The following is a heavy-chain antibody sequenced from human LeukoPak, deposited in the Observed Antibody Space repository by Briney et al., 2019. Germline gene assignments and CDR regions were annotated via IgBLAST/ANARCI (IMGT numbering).Heavy chain of an antibody. CDR3: ARTHDTADAFDV. CDR1: GFTFSSYA. CDR2: ISYDGSNK. D-gene: IGHD5-18*01. J-gene: IGHJ3*01. Sequence: GGSLRLSCAASGFTFSSYAMHWVRQAPGKGLEWVAVISYDGSNKYYADSVKGRFTISRDNSKNTLYLQMNSLRAEDTAVYYCARTHDTADAFDVWGQGTMVAVSS. V-gene: IGHV3-30-3*01.